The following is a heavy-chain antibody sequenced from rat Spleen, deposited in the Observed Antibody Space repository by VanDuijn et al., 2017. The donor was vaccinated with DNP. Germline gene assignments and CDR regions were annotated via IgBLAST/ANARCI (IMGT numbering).Heavy chain of an antibody. Sequence: EVQLVESGGGLVQPGNSLKLSCAASGFTFSDYAMAWVRQAPTKGLEWVASISTGGGNTYYRDSVKGRFTISRDNAKATLYLQMDSLRSEETATYYCASHTYYGYNFFVYWGQGVMVTVSS. J-gene: IGHJ2*01. CDR2: ISTGGGNT. CDR1: GFTFSDYA. D-gene: IGHD1-9*01. V-gene: IGHV5S23*01. CDR3: ASHTYYGYNFFVY.